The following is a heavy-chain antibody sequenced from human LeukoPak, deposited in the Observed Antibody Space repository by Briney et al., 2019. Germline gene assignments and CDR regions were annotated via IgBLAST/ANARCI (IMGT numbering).Heavy chain of an antibody. J-gene: IGHJ4*02. V-gene: IGHV4-39*01. CDR3: ATRYNWNYPFDY. CDR2: IYYSGST. Sequence: SETLSLTCTVSGGSISSSSYYWDWIRQPPGKGLEWIGSIYYSGSTYYNPSLKSRVTISVDTSKNQLSLKLSSVTAADTAVYYCATRYNWNYPFDYWGQGTLVTVSS. D-gene: IGHD1-7*01. CDR1: GGSISSSSYY.